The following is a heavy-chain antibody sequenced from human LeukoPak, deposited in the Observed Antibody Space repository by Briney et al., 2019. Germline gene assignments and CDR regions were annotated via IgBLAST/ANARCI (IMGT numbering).Heavy chain of an antibody. CDR1: GFAFSDHW. CDR2: INHDESKK. J-gene: IGHJ5*02. Sequence: GRSLRLSCAASGFAFSDHWMIWVRQAPGKGLEWVANINHDESKKYYVDSVEGRFTISRDNAKNSLYLQMNSLRAEDTAVYYCAISTYSSSPSWGQGTLVTVSS. D-gene: IGHD6-6*01. V-gene: IGHV3-7*01. CDR3: AISTYSSSPS.